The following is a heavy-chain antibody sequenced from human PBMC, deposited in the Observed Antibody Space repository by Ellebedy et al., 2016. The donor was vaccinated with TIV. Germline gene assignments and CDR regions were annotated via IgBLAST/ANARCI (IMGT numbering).Heavy chain of an antibody. D-gene: IGHD2-21*02. Sequence: GEFLKISCAASGFTFNYYSMNWVRQTPGKGLEWVSYISSSSAAIYYADSVKGRFTISRDNARNSLFLQMNSLTDEDTAVYYCMQDFVKGGDPGHWGQGTLVTVSS. CDR1: GFTFNYYS. CDR3: MQDFVKGGDPGH. J-gene: IGHJ4*02. V-gene: IGHV3-48*02. CDR2: ISSSSAAI.